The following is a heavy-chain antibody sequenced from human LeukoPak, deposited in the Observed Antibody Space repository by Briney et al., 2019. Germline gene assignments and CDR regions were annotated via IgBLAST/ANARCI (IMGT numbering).Heavy chain of an antibody. CDR1: GYTFTGYY. J-gene: IGHJ4*02. CDR2: INTNTGNP. V-gene: IGHV7-4-1*02. CDR3: ARGGHDSGGYYRYYLDY. D-gene: IGHD3-22*01. Sequence: ASVEVSCKASGYTFTGYYMHWVRQAPGQGLEWMGWINTNTGNPTYAQGFTGRYVFSLDTSITTAYLQITSLQTEDTAVYYCARGGHDSGGYYRYYLDYWGQGSLVTVSS.